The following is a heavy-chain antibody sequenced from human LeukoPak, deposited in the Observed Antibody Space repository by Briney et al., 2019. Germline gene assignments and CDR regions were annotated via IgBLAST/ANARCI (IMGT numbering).Heavy chain of an antibody. CDR1: GFTFSSYW. D-gene: IGHD6-19*01. Sequence: GGSLRLSCAASGFTFSSYWMSWVRQAPGKGLEWVANIKEDGSERYYVDSVKGRFTISRDNAKNSLYLQMNSLRAEDTAVYYCARVRGIAVAGTASIYFDYWGQGTLVTVSS. V-gene: IGHV3-7*01. CDR3: ARVRGIAVAGTASIYFDY. CDR2: IKEDGSER. J-gene: IGHJ4*02.